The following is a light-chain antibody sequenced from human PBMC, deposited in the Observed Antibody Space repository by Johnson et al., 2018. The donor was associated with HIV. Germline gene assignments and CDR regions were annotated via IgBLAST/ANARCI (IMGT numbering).Light chain of an antibody. V-gene: IGLV1-51*01. CDR1: SSNIGNNY. Sequence: QSVLTQPPSVSAAPGQKVTISCSGSSSNIGNNYVSWYQQLPGTAPKLLIYDNNKRPSGIPDRFSGSKSGTSATLGITGLQTGDEADYYCGTWDSSLSTGGGVGTGTKVPVL. CDR3: GTWDSSLSTGGG. J-gene: IGLJ1*01. CDR2: DNN.